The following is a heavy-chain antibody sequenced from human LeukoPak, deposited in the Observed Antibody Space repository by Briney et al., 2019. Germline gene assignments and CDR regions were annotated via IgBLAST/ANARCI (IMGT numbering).Heavy chain of an antibody. CDR2: IYYSGST. V-gene: IGHV4-30-4*01. CDR3: ARESPEYYFDY. CDR1: GGSISSGDYY. Sequence: PSETLSLTCTVSGGSISSGDYYWSWIRQPPGKGLEWIGHIYYSGSTYYNPSLKSRVTISVDTSKNQFSLKLSSVTAADTAVYYCARESPEYYFDYWGQGTLVTVSS. J-gene: IGHJ4*02.